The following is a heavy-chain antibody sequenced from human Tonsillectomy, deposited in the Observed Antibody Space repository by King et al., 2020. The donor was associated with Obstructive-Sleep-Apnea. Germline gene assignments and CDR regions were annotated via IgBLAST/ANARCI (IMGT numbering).Heavy chain of an antibody. D-gene: IGHD2-2*01. CDR2: ISGSTITT. V-gene: IGHV3-23*04. J-gene: IGHJ4*02. CDR3: AKDPIRHQLRYSFDY. CDR1: GFTFSNYA. Sequence: VQLVESGGGLVQPGGSLRLSCAASGFTFSNYAMSWVRQAPGKGLEWVSGISGSTITTYYAVSVKGRFTISRDNSKNMLYLQMNSLRAEDTAIYYCAKDPIRHQLRYSFDYWGQGSLVTVSS.